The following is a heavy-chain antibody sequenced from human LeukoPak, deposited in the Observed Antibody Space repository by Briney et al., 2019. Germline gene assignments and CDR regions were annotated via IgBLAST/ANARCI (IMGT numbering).Heavy chain of an antibody. D-gene: IGHD1-1*01. CDR3: ARVRPGTPSYYFDY. CDR1: GLLFSNYD. Sequence: GGSLRLSCAASGLLFSNYDMSWVRQAPGKGLEWVSGISGSGESTYYADSVRGRFTISRDNLKNTLYLQMNSLRAEDTAVYYCARVRPGTPSYYFDYWGQGTLVTVSS. V-gene: IGHV3-23*01. J-gene: IGHJ4*02. CDR2: ISGSGEST.